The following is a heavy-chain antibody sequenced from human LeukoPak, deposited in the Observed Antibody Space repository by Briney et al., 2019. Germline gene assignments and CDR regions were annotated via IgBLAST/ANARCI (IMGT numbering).Heavy chain of an antibody. Sequence: GGSLRLSCAASGFTFSSYAMSWVRQAPGEGLEWVSAISGSGGTTYYADSVKGRFTISRDNSKNTLYLQMNSLRAEGTAVYICAKDPNGCYDRGPGYWGQGNLVTVSS. CDR3: AKDPNGCYDRGPGY. V-gene: IGHV3-23*01. CDR2: ISGSGGTT. CDR1: GFTFSSYA. D-gene: IGHD2-8*01. J-gene: IGHJ4*02.